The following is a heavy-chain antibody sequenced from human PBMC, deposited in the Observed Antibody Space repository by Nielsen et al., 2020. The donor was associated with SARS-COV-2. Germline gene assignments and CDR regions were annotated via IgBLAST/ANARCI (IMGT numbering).Heavy chain of an antibody. V-gene: IGHV3-30-3*01. J-gene: IGHJ4*02. CDR3: AKDSAYGDYADFDY. CDR1: GFTFSSYA. D-gene: IGHD4-17*01. CDR2: ISYDGSNK. Sequence: GESLKISCAASGFTFSSYAMHWVRQAPGKGLEWVAVISYDGSNKYYADSVKGRFTISRDNYKNTLYLQMNSLRAEDTAVYYCAKDSAYGDYADFDYWGQGTLVTVSS.